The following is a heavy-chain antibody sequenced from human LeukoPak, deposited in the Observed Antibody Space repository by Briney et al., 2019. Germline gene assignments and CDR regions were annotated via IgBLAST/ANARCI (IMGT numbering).Heavy chain of an antibody. V-gene: IGHV3-30-3*01. CDR1: GFTFSSYA. CDR2: ISYDGSNK. CDR3: ASQPGYCSSTSCYGGAYYMDV. D-gene: IGHD2-2*01. J-gene: IGHJ6*03. Sequence: GRSLRLSCAASGFTFSSYAMHWVRQAPGKGLEWVAVISYDGSNKYYADSVKGRFTISRDNSKNTLYLQMNSLRAEDTAVYYCASQPGYCSSTSCYGGAYYMDVWGKGTTVTVSS.